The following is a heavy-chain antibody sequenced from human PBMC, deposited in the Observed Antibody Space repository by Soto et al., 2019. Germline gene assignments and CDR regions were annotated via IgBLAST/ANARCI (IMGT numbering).Heavy chain of an antibody. J-gene: IGHJ4*02. Sequence: PGGSLRLSCAASGFTFSTYDMHWVRQVTGKGLEWVSAIRAAGDTYYPGSVKGRFTISRENAKNSLYLQMDSLRVEDTAVYYCARVKSNGWYYFDNWDQGTLVTVSS. CDR1: GFTFSTYD. V-gene: IGHV3-13*01. CDR2: IRAAGDT. CDR3: ARVKSNGWYYFDN. D-gene: IGHD6-19*01.